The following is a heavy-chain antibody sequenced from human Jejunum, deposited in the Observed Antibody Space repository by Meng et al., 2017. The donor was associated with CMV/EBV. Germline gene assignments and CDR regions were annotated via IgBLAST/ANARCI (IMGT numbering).Heavy chain of an antibody. Sequence: VHVVQSGAALKNPGASVKVSCMASGYSFTDYYIHWVRQAPEQGLEWMGWISPNTGATNFAQNFQGRVTMTRDTSVSATYMELSSLTSDDTAVYFCARDPGGSSPVFDYWGQGTLVTVSS. CDR1: GYSFTDYY. CDR3: ARDPGGSSPVFDY. J-gene: IGHJ4*01. CDR2: ISPNTGAT. D-gene: IGHD2-8*02. V-gene: IGHV1-2*02.